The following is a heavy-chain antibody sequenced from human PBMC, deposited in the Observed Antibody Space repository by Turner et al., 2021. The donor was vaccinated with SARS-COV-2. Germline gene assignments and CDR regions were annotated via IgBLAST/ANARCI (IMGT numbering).Heavy chain of an antibody. Sequence: EVQLLESGGGLVQPGGSLRLSCAASAFTFSGYAMSWVRQAPGKGLEWVSAISGSGGSTYYADSVKGRFTITRDNSKNTLYLQMNSLRAEDTAVYYCAKADRVMIVVVITLFDYWGQGTLVTVSS. CDR3: AKADRVMIVVVITLFDY. CDR1: AFTFSGYA. D-gene: IGHD3-22*01. CDR2: ISGSGGST. J-gene: IGHJ4*02. V-gene: IGHV3-23*01.